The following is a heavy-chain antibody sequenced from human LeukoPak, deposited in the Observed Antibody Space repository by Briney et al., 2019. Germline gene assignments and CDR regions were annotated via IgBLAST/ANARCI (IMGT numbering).Heavy chain of an antibody. V-gene: IGHV3-7*01. CDR1: GFVLSHLW. CDR2: ITPDGTGA. Sequence: GGSLRLSCAGSGFVLSHLWMNWVRQAPGKGLEWVGSITPDGTGANYVDSVKGRFSISRDNAKSYLSLQMNSLRAEDTAVYYCVRDNGYCTGGSCYSVFDPWGQGSLVTVSS. D-gene: IGHD2-15*01. J-gene: IGHJ5*02. CDR3: VRDNGYCTGGSCYSVFDP.